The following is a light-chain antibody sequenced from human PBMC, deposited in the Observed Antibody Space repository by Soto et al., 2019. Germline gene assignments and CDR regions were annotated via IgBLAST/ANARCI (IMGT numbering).Light chain of an antibody. Sequence: QSVLTQPASVSVSPGQSITISCTGTTSDVGGYNYVSWYQHHPGRAPKTLIYEVSSRPSWISNRFTGAKSGNTASLTISGLQTEDEADYYCTSYTSSDTLVFGTGTKVTVL. CDR2: EVS. J-gene: IGLJ1*01. V-gene: IGLV2-14*01. CDR1: TSDVGGYNY. CDR3: TSYTSSDTLV.